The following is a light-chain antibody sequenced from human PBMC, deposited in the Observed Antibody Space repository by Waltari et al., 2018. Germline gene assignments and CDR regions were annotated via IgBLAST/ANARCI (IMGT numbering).Light chain of an antibody. CDR1: QDIEFY. V-gene: IGKV1-33*01. CDR2: DAS. J-gene: IGKJ5*01. CDR3: QQYDKLLVT. Sequence: DIQMTQSPSSLSASIGDRVTITCQASQDIEFYLNWYQQKPGKAPKLLIYDASKLATGVPARFSGRGAGTVFTFTISSLQPEDIATYYCQQYDKLLVTFGQGTRLEI.